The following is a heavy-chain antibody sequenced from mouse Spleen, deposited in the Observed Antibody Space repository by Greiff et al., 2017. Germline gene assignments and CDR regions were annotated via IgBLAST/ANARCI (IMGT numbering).Heavy chain of an antibody. CDR1: GYTFTSYW. Sequence: QVQLQQPGAELVKPGASVKLSCKASGYTFTSYWMHWVKQRPGQGLEWIGMIHPNSGSTNYNEKFKSKATLTVDKSSSTAYMQLSSLTSEDSAVYYCARPTDLLCCMDYWGQGTSVTVSS. CDR3: ARPTDLLCCMDY. D-gene: IGHD2-1*01. CDR2: IHPNSGST. V-gene: IGHV1-64*01. J-gene: IGHJ4*01.